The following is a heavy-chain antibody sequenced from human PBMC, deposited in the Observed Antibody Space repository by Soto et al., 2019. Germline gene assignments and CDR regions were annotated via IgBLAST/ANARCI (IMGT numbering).Heavy chain of an antibody. V-gene: IGHV3-23*01. J-gene: IGHJ1*01. CDR1: GFTFSSYA. Sequence: LRLSCAASGFTFSSYAMSWVRQAPGKGLEWVSAISGSGGSTYYADSVKGRFTISRDNSKNTLYLQMNSLRAEDTAVYYCAKVRYYYDSSGYYESAEYFQHWGQGTLVTVSS. CDR2: ISGSGGST. D-gene: IGHD3-22*01. CDR3: AKVRYYYDSSGYYESAEYFQH.